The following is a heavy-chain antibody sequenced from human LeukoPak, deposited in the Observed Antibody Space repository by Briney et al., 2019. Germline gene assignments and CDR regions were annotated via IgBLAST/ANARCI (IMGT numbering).Heavy chain of an antibody. Sequence: PSETLSLTCTVSGGSISTYYWSWIRQPPGKGLEWIGYIYYSGSTNYNPSLKSRVTISVDTSKNQFSLKLSSVTAADTAVYYCARNGGSYTFDIWGQGTMVTASS. J-gene: IGHJ3*02. V-gene: IGHV4-59*01. CDR2: IYYSGST. D-gene: IGHD1-26*01. CDR1: GGSISTYY. CDR3: ARNGGSYTFDI.